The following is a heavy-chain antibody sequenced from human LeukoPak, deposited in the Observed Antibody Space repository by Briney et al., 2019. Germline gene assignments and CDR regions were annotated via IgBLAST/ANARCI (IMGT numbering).Heavy chain of an antibody. CDR1: GYTFTTYA. Sequence: ASVKVSCKASGYTFTTYAIHWVRQAPGQRLEWMGWIDAGNAKTRYSQKFQGRVTITRDTSASTMYMDLSSLRSEDTAVYYCARDMGSGSLHYWGQGTLVTVSS. D-gene: IGHD1-26*01. J-gene: IGHJ4*02. CDR2: IDAGNAKT. CDR3: ARDMGSGSLHY. V-gene: IGHV1-3*01.